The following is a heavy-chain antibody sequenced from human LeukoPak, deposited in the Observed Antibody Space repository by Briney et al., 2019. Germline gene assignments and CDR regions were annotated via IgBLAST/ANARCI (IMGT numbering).Heavy chain of an antibody. CDR2: INPNSGGT. CDR1: VYNFTGYY. V-gene: IGHV1-2*02. Sequence: ASVKVSCKASVYNFTGYYMHWVRQAPGQGLDWMGWINPNSGGTNYAQKFQGRVTMTRDTSISTAYMELSRLRSDDTAVYYCARKERPYYYDSSGAHDAFDIWGQGTMVTVSS. J-gene: IGHJ3*02. D-gene: IGHD3-22*01. CDR3: ARKERPYYYDSSGAHDAFDI.